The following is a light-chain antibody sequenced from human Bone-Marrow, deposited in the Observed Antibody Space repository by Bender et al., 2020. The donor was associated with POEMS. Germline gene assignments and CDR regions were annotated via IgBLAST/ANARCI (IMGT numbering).Light chain of an antibody. CDR3: SSYAGSNNSV. CDR2: DVS. V-gene: IGLV2-8*01. Sequence: QSALTQPASVSGSPGQSITISCTGTSSDFGSYDLVSWYQQHPGKAPKLMIYDVSKRPSGVPDRFSGSKSGNTASLTVSGLQAEDEADYYCSSYAGSNNSVFGTGTKVTVL. CDR1: SSDFGSYDL. J-gene: IGLJ1*01.